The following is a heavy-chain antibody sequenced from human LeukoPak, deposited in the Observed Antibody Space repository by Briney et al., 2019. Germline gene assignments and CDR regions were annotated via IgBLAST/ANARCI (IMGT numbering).Heavy chain of an antibody. V-gene: IGHV4-30-4*08. J-gene: IGHJ4*02. D-gene: IGHD2-21*02. CDR2: IYYSGST. CDR1: GGSISSSSYY. Sequence: SETLSLTCTVSGGSISSSSYYWGWIRQPPGKGLEWIGYIYYSGSTYYNPSLKSRVTISVDTSKNQFSLKLSSVTAADTAVYYCARLNTADLAYCGGDCYPYWGQGTLVTVSS. CDR3: ARLNTADLAYCGGDCYPY.